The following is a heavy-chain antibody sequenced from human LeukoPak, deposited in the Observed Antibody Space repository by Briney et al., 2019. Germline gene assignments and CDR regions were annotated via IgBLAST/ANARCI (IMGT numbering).Heavy chain of an antibody. D-gene: IGHD2-15*01. CDR3: ARPDCSGGSCYYTVFDY. Sequence: ASVKVPCKASGYTFTSYAMHWVRQAPGQRLEWMGWINAGNGNTKYSQKFQGRVTITRDTSASTAYMELSSLRSEDTAVYYCARPDCSGGSCYYTVFDYWGQGTLVTVSS. J-gene: IGHJ4*02. CDR2: INAGNGNT. CDR1: GYTFTSYA. V-gene: IGHV1-3*01.